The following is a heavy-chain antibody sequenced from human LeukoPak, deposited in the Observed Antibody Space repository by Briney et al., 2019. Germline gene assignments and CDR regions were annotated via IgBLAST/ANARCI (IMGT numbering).Heavy chain of an antibody. V-gene: IGHV4-61*02. CDR2: IYTSGST. CDR3: ARDLPWYFDY. J-gene: IGHJ4*02. CDR1: GVSISSGSYY. Sequence: PSQTLSLTCAVSGVSISSGSYYWSWIRQPAGKGLEWIGRIYTSGSTNYNPSLKSRVTISVDTSKHQFSLKPSSVTAADTAVYYCARDLPWYFDYWGQGTLVTVSS.